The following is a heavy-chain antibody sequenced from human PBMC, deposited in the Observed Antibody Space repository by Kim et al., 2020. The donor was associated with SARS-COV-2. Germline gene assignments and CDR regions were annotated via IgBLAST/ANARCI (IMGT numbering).Heavy chain of an antibody. Sequence: RVTISVDTSKNQFSLKLSSVTAADTAVYYCARGDITMVRGVIILVDAFDIWGQGTMVTVSS. J-gene: IGHJ3*02. V-gene: IGHV4-59*09. D-gene: IGHD3-10*01. CDR3: ARGDITMVRGVIILVDAFDI.